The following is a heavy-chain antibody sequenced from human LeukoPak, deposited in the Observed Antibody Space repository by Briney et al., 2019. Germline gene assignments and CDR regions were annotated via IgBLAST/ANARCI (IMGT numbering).Heavy chain of an antibody. D-gene: IGHD6-25*01. V-gene: IGHV4-39*07. CDR2: IYYSGST. CDR1: GGSISSSSYY. Sequence: SETLSLTCTVSGGSISSSSYYWGWIRQPPGKGLEWIGSIYYSGSTYYNPSLKSRVTISVDTSKNQFSLKLSSVTAADTAVYYCARDGGWKQRLAFDIWGQGTMVTVSS. J-gene: IGHJ3*02. CDR3: ARDGGWKQRLAFDI.